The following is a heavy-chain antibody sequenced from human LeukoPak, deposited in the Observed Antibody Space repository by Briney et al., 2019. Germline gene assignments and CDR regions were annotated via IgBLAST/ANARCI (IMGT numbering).Heavy chain of an antibody. CDR3: ARSNYYGSGSYYNNSYGY. D-gene: IGHD3-10*01. Sequence: PSETLSLTCAVYGGSFGGYYWSWIRQPPGKGLEWIGEINHSGSTNYNPSLKSRVTISVDTSKNQFSLKLSSVTAADTAVYYCARSNYYGSGSYYNNSYGYWGQGTLVTVSS. J-gene: IGHJ4*02. V-gene: IGHV4-34*01. CDR2: INHSGST. CDR1: GGSFGGYY.